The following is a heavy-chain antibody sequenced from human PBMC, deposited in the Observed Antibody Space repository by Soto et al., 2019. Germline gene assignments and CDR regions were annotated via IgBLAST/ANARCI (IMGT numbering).Heavy chain of an antibody. CDR3: ARDQGPYSTGWYESGFDC. Sequence: QVQLVESGGRVVQPGRSLRLSCTASGFTFSSYAIHWVRQAPDKGLEWVAVISYDGRNKYYADSVKGRFTISRDNSKNSLYLQMNSLRSEDTAVYYCARDQGPYSTGWYESGFDCWGQGSLVTVSS. J-gene: IGHJ4*02. D-gene: IGHD6-19*01. V-gene: IGHV3-30*04. CDR1: GFTFSSYA. CDR2: ISYDGRNK.